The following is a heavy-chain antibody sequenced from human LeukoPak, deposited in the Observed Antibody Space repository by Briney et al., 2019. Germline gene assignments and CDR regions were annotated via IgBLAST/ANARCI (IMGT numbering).Heavy chain of an antibody. CDR3: ARDALSAARTAGGDMDV. Sequence: ASVKVSCKASGYTFTNYGISWLRQAPGQGLEWMGWISANDGNTNYAQKFQGRVTMTTDTSTSTAYMELRSLRSDDTAVYYCARDALSAARTAGGDMDVWGKGTTVTVSS. D-gene: IGHD6-6*01. J-gene: IGHJ6*03. CDR2: ISANDGNT. CDR1: GYTFTNYG. V-gene: IGHV1-18*01.